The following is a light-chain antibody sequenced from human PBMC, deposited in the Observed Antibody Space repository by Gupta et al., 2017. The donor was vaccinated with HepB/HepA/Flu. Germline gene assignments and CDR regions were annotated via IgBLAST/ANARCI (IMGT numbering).Light chain of an antibody. CDR1: TLEDKF. J-gene: IGLJ1*01. Sequence: SFELTQPLSVSVCPAQTATLTCSGDTLEDKFASSYQQKPGQSPVLVIYQGNKRPSGVPERFSGCNSGSTAILTISGKQAVDDADYNWKAWDSSTYVFGAGTKVTVL. CDR2: QGN. CDR3: KAWDSSTYV. V-gene: IGLV3-1*01.